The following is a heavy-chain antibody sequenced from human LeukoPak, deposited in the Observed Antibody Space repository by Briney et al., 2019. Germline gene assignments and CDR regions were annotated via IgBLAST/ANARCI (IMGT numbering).Heavy chain of an antibody. CDR2: ISYSGNT. Sequence: SETLSLTCSVSGGSISSTSYYWGWIRQPPGKGLEWIGTISYSGNTFYNPSLKSRVTISVDTSKNQFSLKLSSVTAADTAVYYCARGRDFWSGYWNYYYYYMDVWGKGTTVTVSS. D-gene: IGHD3-3*01. V-gene: IGHV4-39*07. J-gene: IGHJ6*03. CDR3: ARGRDFWSGYWNYYYYYMDV. CDR1: GGSISSTSYY.